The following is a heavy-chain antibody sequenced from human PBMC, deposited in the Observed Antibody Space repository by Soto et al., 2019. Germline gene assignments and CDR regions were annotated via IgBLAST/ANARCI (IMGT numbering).Heavy chain of an antibody. J-gene: IGHJ5*02. CDR2: IKQDGSEK. CDR3: ARGVEWLFESNWFDP. CDR1: GFTFSSYW. D-gene: IGHD3-3*01. V-gene: IGHV3-7*01. Sequence: EVQLVESGGGLVQPGGSLRLSCAASGFTFSSYWMSWVRQAPGKGLEWVANIKQDGSEKYYVDSVKGRFTISRDNAKTSLYLQMNSLRAADTAVSYCARGVEWLFESNWFDPWGQGTLVTVSS.